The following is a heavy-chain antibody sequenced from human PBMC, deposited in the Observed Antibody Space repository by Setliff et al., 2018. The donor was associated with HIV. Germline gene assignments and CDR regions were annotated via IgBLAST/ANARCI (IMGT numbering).Heavy chain of an antibody. CDR3: TRLPPVVTGGGYYTGYYGMDV. Sequence: TGGSLRLSCAASGFTFSNYAMSWVRQASGKGLEWVGRIRSKANSYATAYAASVKGRFTISRDDSKNTAYLQMNSLKTEDTAVYYCTRLPPVVTGGGYYTGYYGMDVWGQGTTVTVSS. D-gene: IGHD3-3*01. CDR1: GFTFSNYA. V-gene: IGHV3-73*01. CDR2: IRSKANSYAT. J-gene: IGHJ6*02.